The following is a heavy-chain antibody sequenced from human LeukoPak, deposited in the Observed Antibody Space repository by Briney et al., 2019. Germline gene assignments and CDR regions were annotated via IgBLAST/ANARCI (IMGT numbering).Heavy chain of an antibody. Sequence: GSLRLSCAASGFTFSSYSMNWVRQAPGKGLEWVSSISSSSSYIYYADSVKGRFTISRDNAKNSLYLQMNSLRAEDTAVYYCARDGGYSYGYGLDYWGQGTLVTVSS. V-gene: IGHV3-21*01. CDR3: ARDGGYSYGYGLDY. D-gene: IGHD5-18*01. CDR2: ISSSSSYI. CDR1: GFTFSSYS. J-gene: IGHJ4*02.